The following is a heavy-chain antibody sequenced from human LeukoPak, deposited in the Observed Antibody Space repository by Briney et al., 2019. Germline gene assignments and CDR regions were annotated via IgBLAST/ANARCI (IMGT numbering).Heavy chain of an antibody. Sequence: SQTLSLTCAISGDSVSGSPAVWNWIRQSPSRGLEWLGRAYYRSKWYIDCAVSVKGRITITPDTSKNQFSLQLNSVTPEDTAVYYCARGAVRGGTNLDYWGQGTLVTVSS. CDR3: ARGAVRGGTNLDY. D-gene: IGHD3-10*01. V-gene: IGHV6-1*01. J-gene: IGHJ4*02. CDR1: GDSVSGSPAV. CDR2: AYYRSKWYI.